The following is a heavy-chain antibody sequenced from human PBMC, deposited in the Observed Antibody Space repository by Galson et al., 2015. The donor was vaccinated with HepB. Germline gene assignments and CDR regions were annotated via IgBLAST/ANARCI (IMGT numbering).Heavy chain of an antibody. CDR1: GFTFSSYA. V-gene: IGHV3-30-3*01. D-gene: IGHD3-22*01. CDR3: ARAIPEGALVVVTGPWFDP. Sequence: SLRLSCAASGFTFSSYAMHWVRQAPGKGLEWVAVISYDGSNKYYADSVKGRFTISRDNSKNTLYLQMNSLRAEDTAVYYCARAIPEGALVVVTGPWFDPWGQGTLVTVSS. J-gene: IGHJ5*02. CDR2: ISYDGSNK.